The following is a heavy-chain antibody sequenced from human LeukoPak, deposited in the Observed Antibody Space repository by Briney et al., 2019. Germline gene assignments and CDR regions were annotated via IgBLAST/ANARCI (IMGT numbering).Heavy chain of an antibody. CDR1: GYTFTSYA. CDR3: AREDSSGPDAFDI. V-gene: IGHV1-3*03. D-gene: IGHD3-22*01. CDR2: INAGNGNT. Sequence: ASVKVSCKASGYTFTSYAMHWVRQAPGQRLEWMGWINAGNGNTKYSQEFQGRVTITRDTSASTAYMELSSLRSEDMAVYYCAREDSSGPDAFDIWGQGTMVTVSS. J-gene: IGHJ3*02.